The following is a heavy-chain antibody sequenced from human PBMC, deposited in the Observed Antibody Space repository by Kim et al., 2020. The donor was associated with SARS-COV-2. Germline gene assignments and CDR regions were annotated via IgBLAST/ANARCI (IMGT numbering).Heavy chain of an antibody. CDR2: ISWDGGST. V-gene: IGHV3-43*01. J-gene: IGHJ4*02. Sequence: GGSLRLSCAASGFTFDDYTMHWVRQAPGKGLEWVSLISWDGGSTYYADSVKGRFTISRDNSKNSLYLQMNSLRTEDTALYYCAKATEYGSGSYYYYFDYWGQGTLVTVSS. CDR3: AKATEYGSGSYYYYFDY. D-gene: IGHD3-10*01. CDR1: GFTFDDYT.